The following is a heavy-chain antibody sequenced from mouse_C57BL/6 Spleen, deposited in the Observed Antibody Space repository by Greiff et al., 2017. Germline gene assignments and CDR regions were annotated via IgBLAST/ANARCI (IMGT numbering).Heavy chain of an antibody. CDR1: GFTFSDYG. CDR2: ISSGSSTI. J-gene: IGHJ3*01. D-gene: IGHD4-1*01. CDR3: ARQETGTGFAY. Sequence: EVNVVESGGGLVKPGGSLKLSCAASGFTFSDYGMHWVRQAPEKGLGWVAYISSGSSTIYYADTVKGRFTISRDNAKNTLFLQMTSLRSEDTAMYYCARQETGTGFAYWGQGTLVTVSA. V-gene: IGHV5-17*01.